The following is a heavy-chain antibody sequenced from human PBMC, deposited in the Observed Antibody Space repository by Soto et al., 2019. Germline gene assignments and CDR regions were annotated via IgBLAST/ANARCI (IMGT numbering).Heavy chain of an antibody. CDR3: APTKAYSDGAFDY. J-gene: IGHJ4*02. CDR2: IYYSGST. CDR1: GGSISRYY. V-gene: IGHV4-59*01. D-gene: IGHD2-21*01. Sequence: PSETLSLACSVSGGSISRYYWSWIRQPPGKGLEWIGYIYYSGSTNYNPSLKSRVTISVDTSKNQFSLKLSSGTAAGTAVYYCAPTKAYSDGAFDYWGQGTLVTVCS.